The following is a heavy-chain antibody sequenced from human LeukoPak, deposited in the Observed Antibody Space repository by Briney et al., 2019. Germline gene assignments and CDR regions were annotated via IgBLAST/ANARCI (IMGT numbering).Heavy chain of an antibody. D-gene: IGHD6-13*01. CDR2: IYSGGST. J-gene: IGHJ4*02. CDR1: GFTVHTNY. Sequence: PGGSLSLSCAASGFTVHTNYLSWVRQAPGMGLEFVSVIYSGGSTYYADSVKGRFTISRGNYVNTVYLQMDSLRAEDTAVYYCARLSQQLAFDFWGQGTLVTVSS. CDR3: ARLSQQLAFDF. V-gene: IGHV3-53*01.